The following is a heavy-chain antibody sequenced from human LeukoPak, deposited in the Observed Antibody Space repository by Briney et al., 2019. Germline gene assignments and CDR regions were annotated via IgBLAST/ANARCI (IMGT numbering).Heavy chain of an antibody. CDR1: GGSISSGGYY. V-gene: IGHV4-30-2*01. J-gene: IGHJ4*02. Sequence: SETLSLTCTVSGGSISSGGYYWGWIRQPPGKGLEWIGYVYHSGSTDYNPSLKSRVTISVDRSKNQFSLKLNSVTAADSAVYYCARDYCSSTSCYFDYWGQGTLVTVSS. CDR3: ARDYCSSTSCYFDY. D-gene: IGHD2-2*01. CDR2: VYHSGST.